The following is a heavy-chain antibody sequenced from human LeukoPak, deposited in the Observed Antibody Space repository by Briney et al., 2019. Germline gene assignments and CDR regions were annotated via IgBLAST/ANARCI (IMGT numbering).Heavy chain of an antibody. J-gene: IGHJ1*01. V-gene: IGHV4-34*01. CDR3: ARGGYYDSSGYSAAEYFQN. D-gene: IGHD3-22*01. CDR1: GGSFSCFY. Sequence: PSETLSLTCAVYGGSFSCFYWSWVRQSPGKGLEWIAEINYSGNTNYNASLKSRVTILIDTSKNQFSLKLNSLTAADTAMYFCARGGYYDSSGYSAAEYFQNWGQGTLVTVSS. CDR2: INYSGNT.